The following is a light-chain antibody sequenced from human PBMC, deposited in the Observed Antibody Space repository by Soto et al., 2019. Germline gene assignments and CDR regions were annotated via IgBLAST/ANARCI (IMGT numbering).Light chain of an antibody. V-gene: IGKV4-1*01. CDR2: WAS. Sequence: DIVMTQSPLSLPVTPGEPASMSCTSNQSLLHSNGYNYLAWYQQKPGQPPKLLIYWASTRESGVPDRFSGSGSGTDFTLTISSLQAEDVAVYYCQQYYSTPLTFGGGTKVDIK. CDR3: QQYYSTPLT. CDR1: QSLLHSNGYNY. J-gene: IGKJ4*01.